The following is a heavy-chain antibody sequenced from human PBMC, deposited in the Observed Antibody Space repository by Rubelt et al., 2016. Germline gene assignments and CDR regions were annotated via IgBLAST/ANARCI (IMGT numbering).Heavy chain of an antibody. V-gene: IGHV4-34*01. CDR2: VTHTGST. CDR1: GGSFSGYY. J-gene: IGHJ4*02. Sequence: QVQLQQWGAGLLKPSETLSLTCAVYGGSFSGYYWGWVRQPPGNRLEWIGSVTHTGSTFSIPSLANRLTISIDTSRNHYSLKLSSVTAADTAVYYCARDSGNFEIDSWGQGTLVTVSS. CDR3: ARDSGNFEIDS. D-gene: IGHD1-7*01.